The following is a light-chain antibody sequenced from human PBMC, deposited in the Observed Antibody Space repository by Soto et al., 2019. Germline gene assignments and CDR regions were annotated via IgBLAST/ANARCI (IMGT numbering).Light chain of an antibody. V-gene: IGKV3-15*01. Sequence: EIVMTQSPATLSVSPGERATLCCRASQSVSSNLAWYQRKPGQAPRPLIYGASTRATGIPARFSGSGSGTEFTLTISSLQSEDFAVYYCQQYNNWRTFGQGTKVAIK. CDR1: QSVSSN. CDR2: GAS. CDR3: QQYNNWRT. J-gene: IGKJ1*01.